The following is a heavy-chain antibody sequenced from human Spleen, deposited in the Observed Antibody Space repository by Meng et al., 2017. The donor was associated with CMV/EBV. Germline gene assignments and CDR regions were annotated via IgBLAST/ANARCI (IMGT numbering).Heavy chain of an antibody. CDR3: ARGGSTFGVVIIRN. J-gene: IGHJ4*02. Sequence: SETLSLTCTVSGGSISSSSYYWGWIRQPPGKGLEWIGSIYYSGSTYYNPSLKSRVTISVDTSKNQFSLKLSSVTAADTAVYYCARGGSTFGVVIIRNWGQGTLVTVSS. CDR1: GGSISSSSYY. CDR2: IYYSGST. D-gene: IGHD3-3*01. V-gene: IGHV4-39*07.